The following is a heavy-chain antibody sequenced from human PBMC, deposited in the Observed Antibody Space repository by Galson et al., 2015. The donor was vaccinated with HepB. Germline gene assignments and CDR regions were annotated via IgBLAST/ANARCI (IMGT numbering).Heavy chain of an antibody. V-gene: IGHV4-4*02. CDR3: ARGSGTSKGGALDGMDV. CDR2: IYHSGST. J-gene: IGHJ6*02. Sequence: TLSLTCAVSGGSISSSNWWSWVRQPPGKGLEWIGEIYHSGSTNYNPSLKSRVTISVDKSKNQFSLKLSSVTAADTAVYYCARGSGTSKGGALDGMDVWGQGTTVTVSS. CDR1: GGSISSSNW. D-gene: IGHD1-7*01.